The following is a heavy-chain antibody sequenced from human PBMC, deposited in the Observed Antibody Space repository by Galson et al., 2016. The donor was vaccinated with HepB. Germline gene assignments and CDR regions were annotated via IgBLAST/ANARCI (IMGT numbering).Heavy chain of an antibody. V-gene: IGHV1-18*01. J-gene: IGHJ4*02. Sequence: SVKVSCKASGYTFSLYGISWVRQAPGQGLEWMGWINPYNGDTNYAQKLQGRVTMTTYTSTSAAYMELRSLRSDDTAVYYCARVHCSGGSCYPYGGVDHWGQGTLVTVSS. CDR2: INPYNGDT. D-gene: IGHD2-15*01. CDR1: GYTFSLYG. CDR3: ARVHCSGGSCYPYGGVDH.